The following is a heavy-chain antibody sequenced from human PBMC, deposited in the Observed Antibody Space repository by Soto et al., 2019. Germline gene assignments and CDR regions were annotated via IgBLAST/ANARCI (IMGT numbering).Heavy chain of an antibody. J-gene: IGHJ4*02. CDR2: IYYIGST. D-gene: IGHD3-9*01. CDR3: ARGVRYFDWLLPFYLDY. Sequence: LSETLSLTCTVSGGSIISGGYYWNWIRQHPGKGLEWIGYIYYIGSTYYNPSLKSRVTISVDTSKNQFSLKLSSVTAADTAVYYCARGVRYFDWLLPFYLDYWGQGTPVTVS. V-gene: IGHV4-31*02. CDR1: GGSIISGGYY.